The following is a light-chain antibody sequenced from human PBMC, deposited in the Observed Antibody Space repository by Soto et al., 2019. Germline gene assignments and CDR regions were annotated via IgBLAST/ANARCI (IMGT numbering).Light chain of an antibody. Sequence: DRVTIHCRDSQPISSWLDWSQQKPAKAPKRLMNKASTLRSGGPSRFSGNGYGTEFTLAICSLKPDPFPTNYWQRCYSYSEEFGQGTK. V-gene: IGKV1-5*03. CDR3: QRCYSYSEE. CDR2: KAS. CDR1: QPISSW. J-gene: IGKJ1*01.